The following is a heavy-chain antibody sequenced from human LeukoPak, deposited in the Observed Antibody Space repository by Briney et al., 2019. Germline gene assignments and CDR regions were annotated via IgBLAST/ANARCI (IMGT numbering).Heavy chain of an antibody. CDR1: GFTFSSYA. D-gene: IGHD3-22*01. CDR2: ISASGGIT. V-gene: IGHV3-23*01. Sequence: GGSLRLSCAASGFTFSSYAMSWVRQAPGKGLEWVLGISASGGITYDADSVKGRFTISRDNSKNTLYLQMNSLRAEDTAVYYCAKERVVVSTPYYFDYWGQGTLVTVSS. CDR3: AKERVVVSTPYYFDY. J-gene: IGHJ4*02.